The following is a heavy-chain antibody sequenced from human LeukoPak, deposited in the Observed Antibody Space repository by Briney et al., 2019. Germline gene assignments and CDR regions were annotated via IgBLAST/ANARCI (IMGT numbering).Heavy chain of an antibody. Sequence: GRSLRLSCAASGFTFSSYGMHWVRQAPGKGLKWVANIKQDGSEKYYVDSVKGRFTISRDNAKKSLYLQMDSLRVEDTAVYYCARGAAAGRRAFDIWGQGTMVTVSS. CDR1: GFTFSSYG. J-gene: IGHJ3*02. V-gene: IGHV3-7*01. D-gene: IGHD6-13*01. CDR2: IKQDGSEK. CDR3: ARGAAAGRRAFDI.